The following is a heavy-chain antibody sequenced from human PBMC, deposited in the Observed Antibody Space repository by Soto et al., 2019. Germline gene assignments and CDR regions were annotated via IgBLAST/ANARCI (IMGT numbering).Heavy chain of an antibody. CDR2: ISFDGSTR. D-gene: IGHD2-2*02. CDR1: EITFSSYA. V-gene: IGHV3-30*10. J-gene: IGHJ5*02. CDR3: VRNSYTGGIYDWFDP. Sequence: QLQLVESGGGVVQPGGSLRLSCAVSEITFSSYAMHWVRQAPGNGREWVAVISFDGSTRFYTDSVQGRFTVSRDNSTITLCLQIDSLRPEDSAVYYCVRNSYTGGIYDWFDPWGQGTLVTVSS.